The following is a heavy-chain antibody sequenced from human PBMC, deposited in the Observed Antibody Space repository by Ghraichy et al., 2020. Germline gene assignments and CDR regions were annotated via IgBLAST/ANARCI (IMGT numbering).Heavy chain of an antibody. V-gene: IGHV4-59*01. CDR3: ARGYGDPHYYYYYMDV. CDR1: GGSISSYY. CDR2: IYYSGST. J-gene: IGHJ6*03. D-gene: IGHD4-17*01. Sequence: SQTLSLTCTVSGGSISSYYWSWIRQPPGKGLGWIGYIYYSGSTNYNPSLKSRVTISVDTSKNQFSLKLSSVTAADTAVYYCARGYGDPHYYYYYMDVWGKGTTVTVSS.